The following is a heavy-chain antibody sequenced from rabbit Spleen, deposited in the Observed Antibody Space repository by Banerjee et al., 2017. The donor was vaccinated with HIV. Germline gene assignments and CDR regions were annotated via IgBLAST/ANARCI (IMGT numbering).Heavy chain of an antibody. CDR2: INAVTGKA. V-gene: IGHV1S45*01. CDR3: ARGRDSELDL. CDR1: RFSFSDRDV. J-gene: IGHJ4*01. D-gene: IGHD1-1*01. Sequence: QEQLVESGGGLVQPEGSLTLTCKASRFSFSDRDVMCWVRQAPGKGLEWIACINAVTGKAVYASWAKGRITFSKTSSTTVTLQMTSLTAADTATYFCARGRDSELDLWGPGTLVTVS.